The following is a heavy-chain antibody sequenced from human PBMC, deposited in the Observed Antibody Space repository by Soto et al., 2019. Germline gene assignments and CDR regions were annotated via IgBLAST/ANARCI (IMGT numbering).Heavy chain of an antibody. Sequence: QVQLVQSGAEVKKPGSSVKVSCQASGGTFNNFAFTWVRQAPGQVLEWLGGIMPVFHTTNIAQTFQDRITIIADDFTNTVYMEMTSLRFDDTAVYYCATATISPVSAPLYHYGMDVWGRGTTVTVSS. J-gene: IGHJ6*02. D-gene: IGHD3-10*01. V-gene: IGHV1-69*01. CDR1: GGTFNNFA. CDR2: IMPVFHTT. CDR3: ATATISPVSAPLYHYGMDV.